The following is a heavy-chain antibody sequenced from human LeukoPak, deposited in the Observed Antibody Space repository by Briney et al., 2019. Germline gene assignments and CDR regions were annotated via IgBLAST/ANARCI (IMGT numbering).Heavy chain of an antibody. CDR1: GFTFSSYG. D-gene: IGHD3-22*01. Sequence: GGSLRLSCAASGFTFSSYGMHWVRQAPGKGLEWVVVISYDGSNKYYADSVKGRFTISRDNSKNTLYLQMNSLRAEDTAVYYCAKVGYYDSSGYSDYWGQGTLVTVSS. V-gene: IGHV3-30*18. CDR2: ISYDGSNK. CDR3: AKVGYYDSSGYSDY. J-gene: IGHJ4*02.